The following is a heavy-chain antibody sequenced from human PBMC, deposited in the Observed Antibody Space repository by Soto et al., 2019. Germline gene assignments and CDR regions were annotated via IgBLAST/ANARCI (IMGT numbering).Heavy chain of an antibody. D-gene: IGHD2-15*01. V-gene: IGHV4-34*01. CDR2: INHSGST. CDR3: ARGVRYCSGGSCYGVRPYYYYYGMDV. CDR1: GGSFSGYY. J-gene: IGHJ6*02. Sequence: QVQLQQWGAGLLKPSETLSLTCAVYGGSFSGYYWSWIRQPPGKGLEWIGEINHSGSTNYNPSLKSRVTISVDTSKNQFSLKLSSVTAADTAGYYCARGVRYCSGGSCYGVRPYYYYYGMDVWGQGTTVTVSS.